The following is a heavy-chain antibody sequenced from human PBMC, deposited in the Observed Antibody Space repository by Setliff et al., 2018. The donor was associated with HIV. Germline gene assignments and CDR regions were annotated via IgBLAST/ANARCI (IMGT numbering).Heavy chain of an antibody. CDR3: ARAFGTKYYFDY. D-gene: IGHD1-7*01. CDR2: GFHSGSP. CDR1: GYSISSGYY. J-gene: IGHJ4*02. V-gene: IGHV4-38-2*01. Sequence: PSETLSLTCAVSGYSISSGYYWGWIRQPPGKGLEWIGSGFHSGSPYYNPSLKSRVTISIDTSKNQFSLKLTSVTAADTAVYYCARAFGTKYYFDYWGRGTLVTVSS.